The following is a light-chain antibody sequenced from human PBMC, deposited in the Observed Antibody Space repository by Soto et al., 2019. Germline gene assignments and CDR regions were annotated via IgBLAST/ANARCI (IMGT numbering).Light chain of an antibody. J-gene: IGKJ4*01. CDR2: AAS. CDR3: QKYNSAPLT. V-gene: IGKV1-27*01. Sequence: DIQMTQSPSSLSASVGDRVTITCRASQGISTYLNWYQQKPGKVPKLLIYAASTLQSGVPSRFSGSGSGTDFTLTISSLLPEDVATYYCQKYNSAPLTFGGGTKVDIK. CDR1: QGISTY.